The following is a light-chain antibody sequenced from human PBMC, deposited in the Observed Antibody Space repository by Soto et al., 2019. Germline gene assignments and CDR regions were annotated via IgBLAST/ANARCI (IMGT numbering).Light chain of an antibody. CDR2: EVS. CDR3: TSFTSSSTWV. V-gene: IGLV2-14*03. J-gene: IGLJ3*02. CDR1: SSDVGGYNY. Sequence: QSALTQPASVSGSPGQSITISCTGTSSDVGGYNYVSWFQQHPGKAPKLKIYEVSNRPSGVSNRFSGSKSGYTASLTISELQAEYEAAYYCTSFTSSSTWVFGGGTKLTVL.